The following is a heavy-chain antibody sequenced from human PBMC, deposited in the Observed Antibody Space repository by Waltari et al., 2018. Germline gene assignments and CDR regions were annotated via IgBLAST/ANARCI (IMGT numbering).Heavy chain of an antibody. CDR1: GFAFSNAY. Sequence: EVQLVESGGGLVKPGESLRLSCAASGFAFSNAYMNWVRQAPGKGLEWVGRIRRRADGGTTDYATFVNGRFTVSRDDSENTLYLEMNGLKTEDTAVYYCTTVLMWYTNYHYWGHGTLVTVSS. V-gene: IGHV3-15*01. J-gene: IGHJ4*01. D-gene: IGHD3-3*01. CDR3: TTVLMWYTNYHY. CDR2: IRRRADGGTT.